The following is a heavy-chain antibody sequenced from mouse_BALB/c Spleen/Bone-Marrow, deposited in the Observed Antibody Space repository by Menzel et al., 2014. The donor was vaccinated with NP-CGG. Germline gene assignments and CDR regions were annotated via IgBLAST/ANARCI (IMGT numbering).Heavy chain of an antibody. D-gene: IGHD1-1*01. J-gene: IGHJ2*01. CDR1: GYTFTTYW. V-gene: IGHV1-7*01. Sequence: ESGAELAKPGASVKMSCKASGYTFTTYWMHWVKQRPGQGLEWIGYINPSTGYTEYNQKFKDKATLTADKSSSTAYLPLSSLTSEDTAVYYCARDDYYGYFDYWGQGTTLTVSS. CDR3: ARDDYYGYFDY. CDR2: INPSTGYT.